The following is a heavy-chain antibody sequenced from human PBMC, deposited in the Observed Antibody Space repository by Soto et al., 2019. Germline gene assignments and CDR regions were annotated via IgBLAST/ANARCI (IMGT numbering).Heavy chain of an antibody. D-gene: IGHD3-22*01. V-gene: IGHV1-69*06. CDR3: ATETYYYDSSGYRWFDP. J-gene: IGHJ5*02. CDR2: IIPIFGTA. Sequence: SVKVSCKASGGPFISYAIIWVRQAPGQGLEWMGGIIPIFGTANYAQKFQGRVTITADKSTSTAYMELSSLRSEDTAVYYCATETYYYDSSGYRWFDPWGQGTLVTVSS. CDR1: GGPFISYA.